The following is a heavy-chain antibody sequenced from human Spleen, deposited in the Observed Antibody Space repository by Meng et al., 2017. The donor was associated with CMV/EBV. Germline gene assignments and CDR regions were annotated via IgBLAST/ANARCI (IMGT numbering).Heavy chain of an antibody. V-gene: IGHV3-7*01. Sequence: GGSLRLSCAASGFKFIYYWMSWVRQAPGKGLEWVASIKQDGSEKYYVDSVKGRFTISRDNAKNSLYLQMNSLRAEDTAVYYCARDTIFGDNWFDPWGQGTLVTVSS. D-gene: IGHD3-3*01. CDR2: IKQDGSEK. J-gene: IGHJ5*02. CDR3: ARDTIFGDNWFDP. CDR1: GFKFIYYW.